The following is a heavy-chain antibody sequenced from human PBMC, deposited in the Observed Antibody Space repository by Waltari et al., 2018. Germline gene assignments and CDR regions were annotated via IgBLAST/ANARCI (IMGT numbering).Heavy chain of an antibody. CDR1: GFTFSSHG. D-gene: IGHD3-9*01. CDR3: ARENDILTGYYFDAFDI. Sequence: QVQLVESGGGVVQPGRSLRLSCAASGFTFSSHGMHWVRPAPGKGLEWVAVIWYDGSNKYYADSVKGRFTISRDNSKNTLYLQMNSLRAEDTAVYYCARENDILTGYYFDAFDIWGQGTMVTVSS. CDR2: IWYDGSNK. J-gene: IGHJ3*02. V-gene: IGHV3-33*01.